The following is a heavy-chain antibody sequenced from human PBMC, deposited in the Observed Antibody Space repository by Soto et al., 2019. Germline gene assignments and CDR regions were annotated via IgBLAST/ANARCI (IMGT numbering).Heavy chain of an antibody. CDR2: ISYDGSNK. CDR3: ARGRDGYNWSWG. CDR1: GFTFSSYA. J-gene: IGHJ4*02. Sequence: QVQLVESGGGVVQPGRSLRLSCAASGFTFSSYAMHWVRQAPGKGLEWVAVISYDGSNKYYADSVKGRFTISRDNSKNTLYLQMNSLRAEDTAVYYCARGRDGYNWSWGWGQGTLVTVSS. V-gene: IGHV3-30-3*01. D-gene: IGHD5-12*01.